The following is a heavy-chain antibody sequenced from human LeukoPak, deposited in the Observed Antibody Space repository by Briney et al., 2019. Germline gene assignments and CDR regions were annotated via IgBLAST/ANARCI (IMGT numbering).Heavy chain of an antibody. V-gene: IGHV4-59*01. CDR1: GGSISSYY. CDR3: ARERGLYSSSYYYYMDV. Sequence: PSETLSLTCTVSGGSISSYYWSWIRQPPGKGLEWIGYIYYSGSTNYNPSLKSRVTISVDTSKNQFSLKLSSVTAADTAVYYCARERGLYSSSYYYYMDVWGKGTTVTISS. CDR2: IYYSGST. D-gene: IGHD6-6*01. J-gene: IGHJ6*03.